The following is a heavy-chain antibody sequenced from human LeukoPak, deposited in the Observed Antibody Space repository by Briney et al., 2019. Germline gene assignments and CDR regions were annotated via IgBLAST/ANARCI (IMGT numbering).Heavy chain of an antibody. Sequence: KPSETLSLTCAVYGGSFSAYYWSRIRQPPGKGLEWIGEINHSGSTNYNPSLKSRVTMSVDTSKNQFSLKPNSVTAADTAVYYCARGGRFAPIVVVVAATQLMDVWGKGTTVTVSS. J-gene: IGHJ6*04. CDR1: GGSFSAYY. D-gene: IGHD2-15*01. CDR2: INHSGST. CDR3: ARGGRFAPIVVVVAATQLMDV. V-gene: IGHV4-34*01.